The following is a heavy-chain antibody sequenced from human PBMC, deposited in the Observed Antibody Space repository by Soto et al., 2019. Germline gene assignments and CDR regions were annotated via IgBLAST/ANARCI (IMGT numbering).Heavy chain of an antibody. V-gene: IGHV5-51*07. CDR1: VNAFTNFL. CDR3: SQFKSSTSVRYPQQ. Sequence: PXESQKVTSASSVNAFTNFLIVLLHQVRGKGLEWGAIIYPSDSRTIYSPSFQGQVTISADKSISTAYLQWASLKASDTAIHYCSQFKSSTSVRYPQQWGQGTSLTVSS. CDR2: IYPSDSRT. J-gene: IGHJ1*01. D-gene: IGHD6-6*01.